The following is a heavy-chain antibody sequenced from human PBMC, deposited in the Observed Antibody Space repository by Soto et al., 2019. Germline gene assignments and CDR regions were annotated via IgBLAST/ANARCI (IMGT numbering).Heavy chain of an antibody. V-gene: IGHV3-33*01. J-gene: IGHJ5*02. CDR1: GFTFRNYG. CDR2: IWYDGSNK. Sequence: QVRLVESGGGVVQPGRSLRLSCAASGFTFRNYGMHWVRQAPGKGLEWLAVIWYDGSNKYYADSVKGRFTISRDNSKNTLYLEMNSLRDEDTAVYYCARDVRSRRYDLWGQGTLVIVSS. CDR3: ARDVRSRRYDL. D-gene: IGHD3-10*02.